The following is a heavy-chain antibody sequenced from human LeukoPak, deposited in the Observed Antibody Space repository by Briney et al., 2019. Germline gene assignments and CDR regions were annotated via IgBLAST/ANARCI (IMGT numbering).Heavy chain of an antibody. CDR3: AKKIEMAHGAFDI. Sequence: GGSLRLSCAASGFTFSSYSMNWVRQAPGKGLEWVSSISSSSSYIYYADSAKGRFTISRDNSKNTLYLQMNSLRAEDTAVYYCAKKIEMAHGAFDIWGQGTMVTVSS. V-gene: IGHV3-21*04. CDR2: ISSSSSYI. J-gene: IGHJ3*02. CDR1: GFTFSSYS. D-gene: IGHD5-24*01.